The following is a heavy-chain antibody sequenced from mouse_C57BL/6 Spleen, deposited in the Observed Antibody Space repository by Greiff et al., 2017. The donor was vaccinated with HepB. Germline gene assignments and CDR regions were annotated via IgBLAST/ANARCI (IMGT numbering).Heavy chain of an antibody. J-gene: IGHJ1*03. D-gene: IGHD1-1*01. CDR3: ARFGVYYYGSSYEGWNFDV. Sequence: VQLQQPGAELVKPGASVKMSCKASGYTFTSYWITWVKQRPGQGLEWIGDIYPGSGSTNYNEKFKSKATLTVDTSSSTAYMQLSSLTSEDSAVYYCARFGVYYYGSSYEGWNFDVWGTGTTVTVSS. CDR2: IYPGSGST. V-gene: IGHV1-55*01. CDR1: GYTFTSYW.